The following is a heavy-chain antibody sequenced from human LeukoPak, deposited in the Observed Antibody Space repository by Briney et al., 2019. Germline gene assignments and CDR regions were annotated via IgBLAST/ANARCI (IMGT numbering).Heavy chain of an antibody. CDR1: GGSISTTIYY. CDR3: VEMATRWYFDH. V-gene: IGHV4-39*01. D-gene: IGHD5-24*01. J-gene: IGHJ4*02. Sequence: SETLSLTCSVSGGSISTTIYYWGWIRQPPGKGLEWIGSIYYTGSTYYNPSLKSRVTMSVDTSKNQFSLKLNSVTAADTAVYYCVEMATRWYFDHWGQGTLATVSS. CDR2: IYYTGST.